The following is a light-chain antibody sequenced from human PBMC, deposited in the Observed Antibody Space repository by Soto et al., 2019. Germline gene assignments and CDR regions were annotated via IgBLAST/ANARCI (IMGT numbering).Light chain of an antibody. CDR3: QQYNSYRT. J-gene: IGKJ1*01. Sequence: DIQITQSPSTLSASVGYRFTITCRASQIINRWLAWYQQRPGKPPKLLIYDASTLETGVPSRFTGSGSGTEFTLTISGLQPDDFATYYCQQYNSYRTFGQGTTVDIK. V-gene: IGKV1-5*01. CDR2: DAS. CDR1: QIINRW.